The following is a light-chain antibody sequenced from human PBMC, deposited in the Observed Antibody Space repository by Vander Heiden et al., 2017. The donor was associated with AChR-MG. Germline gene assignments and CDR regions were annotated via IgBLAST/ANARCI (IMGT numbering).Light chain of an antibody. CDR3: QDYKSYPWT. CDR2: KAT. Sequence: DIQMTQSHSTLSASVGHRVTITCRASQSIGTWLAWYQQKPGKAPNLLIYKATSLESGVPSRFSGSGSGTEFTLTISSLQHDDFATYYCQDYKSYPWTFGQGTKVEI. J-gene: IGKJ1*01. V-gene: IGKV1-5*03. CDR1: QSIGTW.